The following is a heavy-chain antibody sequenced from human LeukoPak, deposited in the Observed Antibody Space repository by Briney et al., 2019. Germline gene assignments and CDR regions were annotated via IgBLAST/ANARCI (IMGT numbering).Heavy chain of an antibody. J-gene: IGHJ4*02. Sequence: SETLSLTCTVSGGSISSYYWSWIRRPPGKGLEWIGYICYSGSTNYNPSLKSRVTISVDTSKNQFSLKLSSVTAADTAVYYCARVGDSGSYFDYWGQGTLVTVSS. CDR2: ICYSGST. D-gene: IGHD3-10*01. CDR1: GGSISSYY. CDR3: ARVGDSGSYFDY. V-gene: IGHV4-59*01.